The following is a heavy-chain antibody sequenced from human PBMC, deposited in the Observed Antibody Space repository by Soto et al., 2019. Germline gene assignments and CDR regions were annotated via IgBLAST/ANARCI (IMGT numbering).Heavy chain of an antibody. CDR2: MTGGGTT. V-gene: IGHV3-23*01. Sequence: GGSLRLSCRASGFTFKNYAMSWVRKCPGKGLQWVSLMTGGGTTDYADSAKGRFIISRDNSKNTLNLQMHNLRADDTALYYCAKLKGGLGRFYGLDAWGQGTKVTVSS. J-gene: IGHJ6*02. CDR3: AKLKGGLGRFYGLDA. CDR1: GFTFKNYA. D-gene: IGHD3-3*01.